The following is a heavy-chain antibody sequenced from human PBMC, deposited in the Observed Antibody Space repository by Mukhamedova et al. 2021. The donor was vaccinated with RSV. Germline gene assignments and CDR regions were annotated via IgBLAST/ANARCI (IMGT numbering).Heavy chain of an antibody. J-gene: IGHJ4*02. V-gene: IGHV3-30*04. Sequence: GLEWVAVISYDGSNKYYADSVKGRFTISRDNSKNTLYLQMNSLRAEDTAVYYCARDTGMTKVLYGSGSYTPLVYCGQGNLVTVSS. D-gene: IGHD3-10*01. CDR2: ISYDGSNK. CDR3: ARDTGMTKVLYGSGSYTPLVY.